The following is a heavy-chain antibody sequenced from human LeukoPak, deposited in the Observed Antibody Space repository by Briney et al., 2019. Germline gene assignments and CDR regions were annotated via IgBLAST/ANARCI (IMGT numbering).Heavy chain of an antibody. CDR3: AKGDGYNYDNWFDP. CDR1: GFTFNNYA. CDR2: ISDSGGST. V-gene: IGHV3-23*01. J-gene: IGHJ5*02. D-gene: IGHD5-24*01. Sequence: GGSLRLSCAASGFTFNNYALSWVRQAPGEGLEWVSAISDSGGSTYYADSVKGRFTISRDNSQNTLYLQMNSLRAEGAAVYYCAKGDGYNYDNWFDPWGQGTLVTVSS.